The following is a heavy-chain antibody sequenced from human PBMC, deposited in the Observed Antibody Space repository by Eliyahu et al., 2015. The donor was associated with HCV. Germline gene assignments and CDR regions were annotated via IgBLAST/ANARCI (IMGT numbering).Heavy chain of an antibody. Sequence: KGSGYSFTSYWIGWVRQMPGKGLEWMGIIYPGDSDTRYSPSFQGQVTISADKSISTAYLQWSSLKASDTAMYYCARHGGGYCSGGSCYPEPYAFDIWGQGTMVTVSS. V-gene: IGHV5-51*01. J-gene: IGHJ3*02. D-gene: IGHD2-15*01. CDR2: IYPGDSDT. CDR1: GYSFTSYW. CDR3: ARHGGGYCSGGSCYPEPYAFDI.